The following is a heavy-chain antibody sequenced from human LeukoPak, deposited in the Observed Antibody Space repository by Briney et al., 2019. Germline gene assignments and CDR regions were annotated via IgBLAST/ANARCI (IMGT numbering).Heavy chain of an antibody. D-gene: IGHD2-8*02. CDR3: STDSPTGFDH. CDR2: IYHTGST. Sequence: SETLSLTCTVSGASIRSYYWSWTRQTPGKGLEWIGYIYHTGSTKYNPSLKSRVTISIATSKNHFSLTLTSVTAADTAVYYCSTDSPTGFDHWGQGALVTVSS. J-gene: IGHJ4*02. V-gene: IGHV4-59*01. CDR1: GASIRSYY.